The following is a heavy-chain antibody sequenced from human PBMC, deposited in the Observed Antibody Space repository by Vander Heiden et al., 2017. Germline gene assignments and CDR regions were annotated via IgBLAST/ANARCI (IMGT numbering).Heavy chain of an antibody. CDR3: ARDPAYSSGFLDH. D-gene: IGHD6-19*01. CDR2: INVNNGDT. J-gene: IGHJ4*02. Sequence: QVQLVQSGGEVKKPGASVKVSCKAAGYTFSNFGITWVRQAPGQGLEWMGGINVNNGDTKYLQTFQGRVTLTTDTSTNTAYLELRSLRSDDTALYYCARDPAYSSGFLDHWGQGTLLTVSS. V-gene: IGHV1-18*01. CDR1: GYTFSNFG.